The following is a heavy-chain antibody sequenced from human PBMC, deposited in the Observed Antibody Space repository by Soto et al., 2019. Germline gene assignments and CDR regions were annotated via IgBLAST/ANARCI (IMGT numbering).Heavy chain of an antibody. V-gene: IGHV4-31*03. J-gene: IGHJ5*01. CDR3: ARSIDS. CDR1: CGSTKRGGYY. CDR2: IYYSGST. Sequence: TLSLTRPISCGSTKRGGYYWSWIRQHPGKGLEWIGYIYYSGSTYYNPSLKSRVTISVDTSKNQFSLKLSSVTAADTAVYYCARSIDSWGQGTLVTVSS.